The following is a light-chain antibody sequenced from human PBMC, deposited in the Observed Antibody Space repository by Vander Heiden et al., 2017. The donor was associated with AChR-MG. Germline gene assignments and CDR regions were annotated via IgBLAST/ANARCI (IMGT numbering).Light chain of an antibody. CDR2: KAS. CDR1: QSLGYS. Sequence: DIQMTQSPTVLSASVGDRVTITCRVSQSLGYSLAWYQQKAGKAPHLLIYKASTRHTGVPSRFSGSGSGTEFNLTISSLQPDDSATYFCHQYNSYATWTFGQGTKVEIK. J-gene: IGKJ1*01. CDR3: HQYNSYATWT. V-gene: IGKV1-5*03.